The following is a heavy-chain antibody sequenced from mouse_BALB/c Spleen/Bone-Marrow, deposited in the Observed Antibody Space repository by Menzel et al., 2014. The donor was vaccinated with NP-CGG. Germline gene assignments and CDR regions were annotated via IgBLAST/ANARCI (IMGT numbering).Heavy chain of an antibody. V-gene: IGHV14-4*02. J-gene: IGHJ3*01. D-gene: IGHD2-3*01. Sequence: AQLQQSGAELVRSGSSVKLSCTASGFNIKDYYMHWVKQRPEQGLEWIGWIDPENGDTEYAPKFQGKATMTADTSSNTAYLQLSSLTSEDTAVYYCNGGYYEAWFAYWGQGTLVTVSA. CDR1: GFNIKDYY. CDR2: IDPENGDT. CDR3: NGGYYEAWFAY.